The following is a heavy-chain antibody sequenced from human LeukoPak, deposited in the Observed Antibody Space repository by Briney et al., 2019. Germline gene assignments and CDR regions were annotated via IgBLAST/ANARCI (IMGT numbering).Heavy chain of an antibody. Sequence: GRSLRLSCAASGFTFSSYGMHWVRQAPGKGLEWVAVISYDGSNKYYADSVKGRFTISRDNSKNTLYLQMNSLRAEDTAVYYCAKGRTAMGLFDYWGQGTLVTVSS. CDR1: GFTFSSYG. D-gene: IGHD5-18*01. J-gene: IGHJ4*02. CDR2: ISYDGSNK. CDR3: AKGRTAMGLFDY. V-gene: IGHV3-30*18.